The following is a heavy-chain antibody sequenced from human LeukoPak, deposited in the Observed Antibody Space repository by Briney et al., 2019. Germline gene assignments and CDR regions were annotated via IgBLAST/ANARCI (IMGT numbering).Heavy chain of an antibody. J-gene: IGHJ2*01. CDR3: ARDGYFDL. CDR1: GYTLTTHG. CDR2: ISAHNGNT. V-gene: IGHV1-18*01. Sequence: ASVKVSCKASGYTLTTHGIAWVRQAPGQGLEWMGWISAHNGNTNYAQSLQGRVTMTTDTSTNTAYMELRSLRSDDTAVYHCARDGYFDLWGRGTLVTVSS.